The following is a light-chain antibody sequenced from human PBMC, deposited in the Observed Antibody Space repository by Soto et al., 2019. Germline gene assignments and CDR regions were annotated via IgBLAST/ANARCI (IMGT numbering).Light chain of an antibody. J-gene: IGLJ1*01. Sequence: QSALTQPPSASGSLGQSVTISCTGTASDVAASNYVSWYQQHPGKVPKLIIFEVNTRPSGVPDRFSGSKSGNTASLTVSGLQADDEADYYCSLYAGSNHLLFGTGTKVTVL. V-gene: IGLV2-8*01. CDR2: EVN. CDR3: SLYAGSNHLL. CDR1: ASDVAASNY.